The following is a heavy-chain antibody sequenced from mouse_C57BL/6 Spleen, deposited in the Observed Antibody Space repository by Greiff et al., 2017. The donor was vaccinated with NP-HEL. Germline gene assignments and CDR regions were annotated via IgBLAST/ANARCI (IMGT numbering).Heavy chain of an antibody. Sequence: QVQLKQPGAELVMPGASVKLSCKASGYTFTSYWMHWVKQRPGQGLEWIGEIDPSDSYTNYNQKFKGKSTLTVDKSSSTAYMQLSSLTSEDSAVYYCARGGGSSPRYFDVWGTGTTVTVSS. CDR1: GYTFTSYW. J-gene: IGHJ1*03. D-gene: IGHD1-1*01. V-gene: IGHV1-69*01. CDR2: IDPSDSYT. CDR3: ARGGGSSPRYFDV.